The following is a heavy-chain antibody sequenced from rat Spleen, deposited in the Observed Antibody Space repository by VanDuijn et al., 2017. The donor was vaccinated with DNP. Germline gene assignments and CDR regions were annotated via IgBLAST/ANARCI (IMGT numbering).Heavy chain of an antibody. Sequence: EVQLVESGGDLVQPGRSLKLSCAASGFTFSYYGMAWVRQAPKKGLEWVASISASGGNTYYRDSVKGRFTISRDNAKSTLYLQMDSLRSEETATYYCTTDFERGYWGQGVMVTVSS. J-gene: IGHJ2*01. CDR3: TTDFERGY. CDR1: GFTFSYYG. D-gene: IGHD1-11*01. CDR2: ISASGGNT. V-gene: IGHV5-27*01.